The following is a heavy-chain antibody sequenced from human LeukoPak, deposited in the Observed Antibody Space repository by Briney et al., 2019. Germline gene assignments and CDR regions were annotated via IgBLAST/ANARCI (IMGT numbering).Heavy chain of an antibody. CDR1: GGTFSSYA. Sequence: GASVKVSCKASGGTFSSYAISWVRQAPGQGLEWMGGIIPIFGTANYAQKFQGRVTITADKSTSTAYMELSSLRSDDTAVYYCARDEAIYDILTGYYPQNYFDYWGQGTLVTVSS. CDR3: ARDEAIYDILTGYYPQNYFDY. V-gene: IGHV1-69*06. CDR2: IIPIFGTA. J-gene: IGHJ4*02. D-gene: IGHD3-9*01.